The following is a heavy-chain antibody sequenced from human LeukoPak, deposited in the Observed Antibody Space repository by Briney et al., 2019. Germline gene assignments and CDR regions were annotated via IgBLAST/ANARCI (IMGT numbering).Heavy chain of an antibody. CDR2: IYYSGST. J-gene: IGHJ6*02. V-gene: IGHV4-31*03. CDR3: ARDVVINYYYGMDV. D-gene: IGHD3-22*01. Sequence: SETLSLTCTVSGGSISSGGYYWSWIRQHPGKGLEWIGYIYYSGSTYYNPSLKSRVTISVDTPRNQFSLKLSSVTAADTAAYYCARDVVINYYYGMDVWGQGTTVTVSS. CDR1: GGSISSGGYY.